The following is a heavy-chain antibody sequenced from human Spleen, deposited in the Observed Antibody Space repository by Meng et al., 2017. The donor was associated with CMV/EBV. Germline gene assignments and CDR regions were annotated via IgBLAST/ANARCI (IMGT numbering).Heavy chain of an antibody. V-gene: IGHV1-2*06. D-gene: IGHD3-10*01. CDR3: ARGIYYYGPGSRPDFDY. J-gene: IGHJ4*02. Sequence: ASVKVSCKASGYTFTGSYMHWVRQAPGQGLEWMGRINPNSGGTIYAQNFQGRVTMTRDTSISTAYMDLSRLRSDDTAVYYCARGIYYYGPGSRPDFDYWGQGTLVTVSS. CDR2: INPNSGGT. CDR1: GYTFTGSY.